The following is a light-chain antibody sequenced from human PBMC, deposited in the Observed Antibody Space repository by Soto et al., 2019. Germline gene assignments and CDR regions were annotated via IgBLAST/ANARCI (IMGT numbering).Light chain of an antibody. CDR1: SIGDKR. CDR3: QVWDSEGDYVV. Sequence: SYELTQPPSVSVAPGKTATITCGGNSIGDKRVHWYQQKPGQAPVLVISSDSDRPAGIPGRISGSNSGYTATLTISRVEADDEADYFCQVWDSEGDYVVFGGGTMLTVL. J-gene: IGLJ2*01. CDR2: SDS. V-gene: IGLV3-21*04.